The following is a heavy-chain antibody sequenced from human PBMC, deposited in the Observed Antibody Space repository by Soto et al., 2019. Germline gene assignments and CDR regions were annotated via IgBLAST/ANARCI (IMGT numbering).Heavy chain of an antibody. Sequence: GASLKVSCKTSGGTFSNSAIIWVLQAPGQGLEWMGGILPIFVTPNYEQNYHGTLTISPDEFSSTAYMELNILRSEDTAVYYCATPAEPLDTAMLKGLAHWGQGSLVTVSS. J-gene: IGHJ4*02. CDR1: GGTFSNSA. CDR2: ILPIFVTP. CDR3: ATPAEPLDTAMLKGLAH. V-gene: IGHV1-69*13. D-gene: IGHD5-18*01.